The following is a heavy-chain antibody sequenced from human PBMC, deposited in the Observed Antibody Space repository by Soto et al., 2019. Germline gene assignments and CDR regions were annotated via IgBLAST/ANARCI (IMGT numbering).Heavy chain of an antibody. D-gene: IGHD3-22*01. V-gene: IGHV3-23*01. CDR2: ISGSGGST. CDR1: GFTFSSYA. Sequence: PGGSLRLSCAASGFTFSSYAMSWVRQAPGKGLEWVSAISGSGGSTYYADSVKGRFTISRDNSKNTLYLQMNSLRAEDTAVYYYAKEMTYDSSGYYYAAPLFDYWSQGTLVTVSS. CDR3: AKEMTYDSSGYYYAAPLFDY. J-gene: IGHJ4*02.